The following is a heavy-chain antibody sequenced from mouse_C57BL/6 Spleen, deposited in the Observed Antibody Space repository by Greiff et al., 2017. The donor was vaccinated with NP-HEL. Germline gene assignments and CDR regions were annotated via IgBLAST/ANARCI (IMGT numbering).Heavy chain of an antibody. Sequence: QVQLQQPGAELVKPGASVKLSCKASGYTFTSYWMHWVKQRPGQGLEWIGMIHPNSGSTNYNEKFKSKATLTVDKSSSTAYMQLSSLTSEDSAVYYCARDSYGNSNFDDWGQGTTLTVSS. CDR2: IHPNSGST. D-gene: IGHD2-1*01. CDR1: GYTFTSYW. J-gene: IGHJ2*01. V-gene: IGHV1-64*01. CDR3: ARDSYGNSNFDD.